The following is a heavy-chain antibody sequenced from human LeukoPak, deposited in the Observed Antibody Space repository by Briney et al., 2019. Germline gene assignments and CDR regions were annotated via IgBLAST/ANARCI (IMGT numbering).Heavy chain of an antibody. CDR2: VYYIGST. Sequence: SESLSLTCTVSGRSMSSYYWSWIRQPPGKGREWIGYVYYIGSTNYNPSLKSRSTLPVATPKNQCSLKLTSVTPADTPGFFFARGSYYGLGNDFRFDPWRQGTLVTVSS. V-gene: IGHV4-59*12. CDR1: GRSMSSYY. CDR3: ARGSYYGLGNDFRFDP. D-gene: IGHD3-10*01. J-gene: IGHJ5*02.